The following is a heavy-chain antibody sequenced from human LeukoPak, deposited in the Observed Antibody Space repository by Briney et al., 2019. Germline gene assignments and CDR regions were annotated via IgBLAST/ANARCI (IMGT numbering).Heavy chain of an antibody. CDR2: ISYDGHNK. Sequence: GRSLRLSCVASGFNFNNFALHWVRQAPGKGLEGVAIISYDGHNKFYADSVQCRFTIRRENSKDTLYLQMNSLRTGDTAVYYCARENHFDTGGYYDDAFDFWGQGTMVTISS. J-gene: IGHJ3*01. CDR3: ARENHFDTGGYYDDAFDF. CDR1: GFNFNNFA. V-gene: IGHV3-30*04. D-gene: IGHD3-22*01.